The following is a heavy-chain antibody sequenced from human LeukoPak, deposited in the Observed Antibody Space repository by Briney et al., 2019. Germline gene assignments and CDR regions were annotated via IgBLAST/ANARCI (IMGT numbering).Heavy chain of an antibody. D-gene: IGHD1-26*01. CDR2: ISYDGSNK. J-gene: IGHJ4*02. Sequence: GGSLRLSCAASGFTFSSYAMHWVRQAPGKGLGWVAVISYDGSNKYYADSVKGRFTISRDNSKNTLYLQMNSLRAEDTAVYYCARSGEEWELLAGYWGQGTLVTVSS. CDR3: ARSGEEWELLAGY. V-gene: IGHV3-30-3*01. CDR1: GFTFSSYA.